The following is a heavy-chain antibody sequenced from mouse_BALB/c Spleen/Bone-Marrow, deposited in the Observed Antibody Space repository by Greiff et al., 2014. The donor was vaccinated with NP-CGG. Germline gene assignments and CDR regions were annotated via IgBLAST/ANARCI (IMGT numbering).Heavy chain of an antibody. Sequence: QVQLKESDAELVKPGASVKISCKASGYTFTDHAIHWVKQKPEQGLEWIGYISPENGDIKYNEKFKGKATMTADKSSSTAYMQRNSLSSEDSAVYFCKVKDYWGQGTTLTVSS. CDR2: ISPENGDI. V-gene: IGHV1S53*02. CDR3: KVKDY. J-gene: IGHJ2*01. CDR1: GYTFTDHA.